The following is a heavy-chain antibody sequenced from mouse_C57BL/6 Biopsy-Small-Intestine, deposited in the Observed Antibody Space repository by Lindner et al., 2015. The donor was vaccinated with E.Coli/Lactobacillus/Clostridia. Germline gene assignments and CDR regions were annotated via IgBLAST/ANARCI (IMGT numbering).Heavy chain of an antibody. CDR3: ARDGDYEICDY. CDR2: INPGSGGT. V-gene: IGHV1-54*01. J-gene: IGHJ2*01. Sequence: VQLQESGAELVRPGTSVKVSCKASGYAFTNYLIEWVKQRPGQGLEWIGVINPGSGGTNYNEKFKGKATLTADKSSSTAYMQLSSLTSEDSAVYFCARDGDYEICDYWGQGTTLTVSS. D-gene: IGHD2-4*01. CDR1: GYAFTNYL.